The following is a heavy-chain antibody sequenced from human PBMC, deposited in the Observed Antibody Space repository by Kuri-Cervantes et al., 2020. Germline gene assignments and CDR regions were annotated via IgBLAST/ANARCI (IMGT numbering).Heavy chain of an antibody. V-gene: IGHV4-34*01. Sequence: GSLRLSCAASGFTFNSFWMSWVRQAPGKGLEWIGEINHSGITKHNPSLKSRVTMSVDTSKNQLSLKLSSVTAADTAVYFCASLWSFDFWSSLGVWGKGTTVTVSS. D-gene: IGHD3-3*01. CDR2: INHSGIT. CDR1: GFTFNSFW. CDR3: ASLWSFDFWSSLGV. J-gene: IGHJ6*04.